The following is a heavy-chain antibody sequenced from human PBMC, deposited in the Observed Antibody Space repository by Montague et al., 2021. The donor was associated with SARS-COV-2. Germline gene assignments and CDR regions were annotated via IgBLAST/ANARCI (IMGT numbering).Heavy chain of an antibody. Sequence: SETLSLTCTVSGDSISYFYWSWIRQPPGKGLEWIGRVSASGSTNYNPSLNSRVTMSVDTSKKQFSLRLSPVTAADTAVYYCARDVVAAPGTFDYWGQGTLVTVSS. V-gene: IGHV4-4*07. CDR1: GDSISYFY. J-gene: IGHJ4*02. D-gene: IGHD6-13*01. CDR2: VSASGST. CDR3: ARDVVAAPGTFDY.